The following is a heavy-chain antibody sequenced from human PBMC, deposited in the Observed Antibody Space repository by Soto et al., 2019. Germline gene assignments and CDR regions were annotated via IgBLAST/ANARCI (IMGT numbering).Heavy chain of an antibody. D-gene: IGHD3-10*01. J-gene: IGHJ6*02. Sequence: SETLSLTCTVSGASISGFYWSWIRKSAGKGLEWIGRIYATGTTDYNPSLKSRVMMSVDTSKKQFSLKLSFVTAADTAVYYCARDLKCETDGGYYQYGMDVCGQGHTVTVYS. CDR2: IYATGTT. V-gene: IGHV4-4*07. CDR3: ARDLKCETDGGYYQYGMDV. CDR1: GASISGFY.